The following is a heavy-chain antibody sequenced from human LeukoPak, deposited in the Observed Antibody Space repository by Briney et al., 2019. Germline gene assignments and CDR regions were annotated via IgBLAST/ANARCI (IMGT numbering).Heavy chain of an antibody. CDR2: IYTSEST. J-gene: IGHJ3*02. Sequence: SETLSLTCTVSAGSFSSYYWSWIRQPAGHGLEWIGRIYTSESTTNNPSIKSRVTISVDKSKTPVSLKLSCVTAADTAVYYCARDDVTAMDPDTFDIWGQGTMVTVSS. CDR3: ARDDVTAMDPDTFDI. D-gene: IGHD5-18*01. V-gene: IGHV4-4*07. CDR1: AGSFSSYY.